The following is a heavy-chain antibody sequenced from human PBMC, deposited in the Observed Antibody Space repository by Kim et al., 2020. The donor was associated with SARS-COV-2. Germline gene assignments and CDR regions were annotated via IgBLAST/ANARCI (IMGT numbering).Heavy chain of an antibody. D-gene: IGHD3-10*01. Sequence: GGSLRLSCAASGFTFSSYGMHWVRQAPGKGLEWVAVISYDGSNKYYADSVKGRFTISRDNSKNTLYLQMNSLRAEDTAVYYCAKTDYGSGLFDYWGQGTLVTVSS. V-gene: IGHV3-30*18. CDR1: GFTFSSYG. CDR2: ISYDGSNK. J-gene: IGHJ4*02. CDR3: AKTDYGSGLFDY.